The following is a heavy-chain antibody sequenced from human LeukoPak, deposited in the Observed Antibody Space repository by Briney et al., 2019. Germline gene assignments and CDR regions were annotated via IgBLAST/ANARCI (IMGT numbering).Heavy chain of an antibody. V-gene: IGHV3-53*04. CDR1: GFTVSSNY. CDR2: IYSGGST. D-gene: IGHD3-16*01. CDR3: AREVGGSAFDI. Sequence: GGSLRLSCTASGFTVSSNYMSWVRQAPGKGLEWVSIIYSGGSTYYADSVKGRFTISRHNSKNTLYLQMNSLRAEDTAVYYCAREVGGSAFDIWGQGTMVTVSS. J-gene: IGHJ3*02.